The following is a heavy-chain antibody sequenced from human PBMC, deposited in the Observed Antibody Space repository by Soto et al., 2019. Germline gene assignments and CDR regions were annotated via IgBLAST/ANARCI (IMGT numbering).Heavy chain of an antibody. CDR2: IDAGGGTT. D-gene: IGHD6-6*01. V-gene: IGHV3-23*01. CDR1: GFTFSIYA. CDR3: VRERQLGV. J-gene: IGHJ6*02. Sequence: GGSLRLSCAASGFTFSIYAMSWARQAPGKGLEWVSVIDAGGGTTYTDSVKGRFTISRDNSKNTLYLQMNSLRVEDTAVYYCVRERQLGVWGQGTTVTAP.